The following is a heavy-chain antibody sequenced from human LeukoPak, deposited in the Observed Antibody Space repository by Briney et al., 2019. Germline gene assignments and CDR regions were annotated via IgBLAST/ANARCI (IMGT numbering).Heavy chain of an antibody. CDR3: ARVVVLAYYDSSGFDAFDI. CDR1: GGSISSYN. V-gene: IGHV4-59*01. Sequence: PSETLSLTCTVSGGSISSYNWSWIRQPPAKGQEWIGYIYYSGSTNNNPSLKSRVSLSVDTSKYQFSLKLSSVTAADTAVYYCARVVVLAYYDSSGFDAFDIWGQGTMVTVSS. D-gene: IGHD3-22*01. J-gene: IGHJ3*02. CDR2: IYYSGST.